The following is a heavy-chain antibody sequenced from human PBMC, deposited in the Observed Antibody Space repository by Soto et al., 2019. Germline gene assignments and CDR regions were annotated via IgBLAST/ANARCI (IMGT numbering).Heavy chain of an antibody. J-gene: IGHJ4*02. D-gene: IGHD3-22*01. CDR3: ARGEIVVDKGYFDY. V-gene: IGHV3-30-3*01. CDR2: ISYDGTNR. Sequence: QVQLVQSGGGVVQPGGSLRLSCAASGFTFSSHAMHWVRQAAGTGLEWVAVISYDGTNRFYADSVKGRFTTSRDNSKNTLFVQMNSLRTEDTTIYYCARGEIVVDKGYFDYWGQGALVTVSS. CDR1: GFTFSSHA.